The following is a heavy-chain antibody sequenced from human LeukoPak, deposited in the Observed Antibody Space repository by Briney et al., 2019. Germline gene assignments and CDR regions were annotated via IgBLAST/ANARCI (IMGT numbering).Heavy chain of an antibody. CDR3: ARHEGSGSYYSY. J-gene: IGHJ4*02. V-gene: IGHV5-51*01. CDR1: GYSFTTYW. D-gene: IGHD1-26*01. CDR2: ISPDDSEI. Sequence: PGESLKISCKGSGYSFTTYWIAWVRQMPGRGLEWMGIISPDDSEIRYSPSFRGQVTISADKSTSTAYLQWSRLRASDTAIYYCARHEGSGSYYSYWGQGTLATVSS.